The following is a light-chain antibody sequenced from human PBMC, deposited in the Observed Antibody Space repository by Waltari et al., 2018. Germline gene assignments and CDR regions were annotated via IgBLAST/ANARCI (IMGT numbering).Light chain of an antibody. J-gene: IGLJ1*01. CDR1: SSDVGDYKY. CDR3: SSYTSSSLYV. Sequence: QSALTQPASVSGSPGQSITISCTGTSSDVGDYKYVSWYQQHPGKDSKLMIYDVSDRPSGVSNRFSGAKSGNTASLTISGLQSEDEADYYCSSYTSSSLYVFGTGTKVTVL. CDR2: DVS. V-gene: IGLV2-14*01.